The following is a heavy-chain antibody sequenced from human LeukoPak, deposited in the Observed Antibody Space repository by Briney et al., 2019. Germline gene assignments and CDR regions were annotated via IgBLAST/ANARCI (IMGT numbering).Heavy chain of an antibody. D-gene: IGHD5-24*01. J-gene: IGHJ3*02. CDR2: IWYAGSNK. CDR3: AREWHDGSNDAFDI. Sequence: GGSLRLSCAASGFTFSSYGMHWVRQAPGKGLEWVAVIWYAGSNKYYADPVKGRFTISRDNSKNTLYLQMNSLRAEDTAVYYCAREWHDGSNDAFDIWGQGTMVTVSS. V-gene: IGHV3-33*01. CDR1: GFTFSSYG.